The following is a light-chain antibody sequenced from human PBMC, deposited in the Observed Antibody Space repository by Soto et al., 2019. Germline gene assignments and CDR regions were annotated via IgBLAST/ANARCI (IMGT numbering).Light chain of an antibody. CDR1: QSVSSY. CDR3: QQYSGDRAT. Sequence: IQMTQSPSSLSASVGDRVTITCRASQSVSSYLNWYQQKPGKAHNLLIYAVYTLQSGVQSRFRGSGSGTDFTLTIRFLQPDDFATYYCQQYSGDRATFGQGTKVDIK. J-gene: IGKJ1*01. CDR2: AVY. V-gene: IGKV1-39*01.